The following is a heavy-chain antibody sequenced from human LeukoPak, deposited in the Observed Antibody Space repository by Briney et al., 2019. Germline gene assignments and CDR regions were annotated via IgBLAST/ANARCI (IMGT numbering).Heavy chain of an antibody. CDR2: IYSTGKT. J-gene: IGHJ4*02. D-gene: IGHD1-1*01. CDR1: GFTVSINY. CDR3: AKVSPTGRAFDC. Sequence: PGGSLRLSCAASGFTVSINYMSWVRQAPGEGLEWVSVIYSTGKTYYADSVKGRFSISRDNSKNNVYLQMNSLRAEDTAVYYCAKVSPTGRAFDCWGQGTLVTVS. V-gene: IGHV3-53*01.